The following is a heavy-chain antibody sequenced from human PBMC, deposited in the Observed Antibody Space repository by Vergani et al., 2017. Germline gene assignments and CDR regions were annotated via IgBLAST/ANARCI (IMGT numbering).Heavy chain of an antibody. D-gene: IGHD6-13*01. CDR3: AKGYGSSWYSYYFDY. J-gene: IGHJ4*02. V-gene: IGHV3-30*02. CDR2: IRYDGSNK. CDR1: GFTFSSYG. Sequence: QVQLVESGGGVVQPGGPLRLSCAASGFTFSSYGMHWVRQAPGKGLEWVAFIRYDGSNKYYADSVKGRFTISRDNSKNTLYLQMNSLRAEDTAVYYCAKGYGSSWYSYYFDYWGQGTLVTVSS.